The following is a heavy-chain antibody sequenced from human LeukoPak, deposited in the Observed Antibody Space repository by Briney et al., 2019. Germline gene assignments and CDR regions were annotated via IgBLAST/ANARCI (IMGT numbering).Heavy chain of an antibody. J-gene: IGHJ3*02. CDR3: ARGGLRDGYNYDAFDI. CDR2: IYYSGST. Sequence: PSETLSLTCTVSGGSMSSSSYYWGWIRQPPGKGLEWIGSIYYSGSTYYNPSLKSRVTISVDTSKNQFSLKLSSVTAADTAVYYCARGGLRDGYNYDAFDIWGQGTMVTVSS. D-gene: IGHD5-24*01. CDR1: GGSMSSSSYY. V-gene: IGHV4-39*01.